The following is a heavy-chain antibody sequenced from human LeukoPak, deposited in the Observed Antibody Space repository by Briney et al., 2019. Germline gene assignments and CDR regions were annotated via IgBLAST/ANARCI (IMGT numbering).Heavy chain of an antibody. Sequence: PSETLSLTCTVSGGSVSSGSYYWSWIRQPPGKGLEWIGYIYYSGSTNCNPSLKSRVTLSADTSRNQFSLKLSSVTAADTAVYYCARGEQWNAFDIWGQGTMVTVSS. V-gene: IGHV4-61*01. J-gene: IGHJ3*02. CDR1: GGSVSSGSYY. CDR2: IYYSGST. CDR3: ARGEQWNAFDI. D-gene: IGHD6-19*01.